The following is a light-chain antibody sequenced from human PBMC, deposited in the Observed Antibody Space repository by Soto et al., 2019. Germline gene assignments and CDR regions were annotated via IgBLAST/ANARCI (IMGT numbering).Light chain of an antibody. CDR1: QSISSSRY. J-gene: IGKJ1*01. Sequence: IVLTQSPGTLSLSPGERATLSCRASQSISSSRYVAWYQQKPGQAPRLLIYDSSIRATGIPDRFSGSGSGTDFTLTISRLEPEDFAVYFCQQYGRPPKTFGLGTKVDIK. CDR2: DSS. V-gene: IGKV3-20*01. CDR3: QQYGRPPKT.